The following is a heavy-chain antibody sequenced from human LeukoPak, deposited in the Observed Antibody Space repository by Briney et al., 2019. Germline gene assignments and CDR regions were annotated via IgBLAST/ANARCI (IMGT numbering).Heavy chain of an antibody. D-gene: IGHD3-3*01. CDR3: ARDWSHRCFDY. Sequence: GGSLRLSCAASGFTVSSNYMSWVRQAPGKGLEWVSVIYAGGSTYYADSVKGRFTISRDNSKNTLYLQMNSLRAEDTAVYYCARDWSHRCFDYWGQGTLVTVSS. CDR1: GFTVSSNY. V-gene: IGHV3-53*01. J-gene: IGHJ4*02. CDR2: IYAGGST.